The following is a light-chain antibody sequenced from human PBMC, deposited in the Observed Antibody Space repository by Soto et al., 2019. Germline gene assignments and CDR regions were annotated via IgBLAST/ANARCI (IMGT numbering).Light chain of an antibody. Sequence: DIQMTQSPSSLSASLRDIVTITCRASQSISSYLNWYQQKPGKAPKLLIYAASSLQSGVPSRFSGSGSGTDFTLTISSLQPEDFATYYCQQSYSTPSITFGQGTRLEI. CDR3: QQSYSTPSIT. CDR1: QSISSY. V-gene: IGKV1-39*01. CDR2: AAS. J-gene: IGKJ5*01.